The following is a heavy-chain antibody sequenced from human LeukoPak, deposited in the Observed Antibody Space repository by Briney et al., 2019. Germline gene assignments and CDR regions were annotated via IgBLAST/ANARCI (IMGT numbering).Heavy chain of an antibody. CDR1: GFTFSSYG. CDR2: IWYDGSNK. D-gene: IGHD2-15*01. J-gene: IGHJ4*02. Sequence: GGSLRLSCAASGFTFSSYGMHWVRQAPGKGLEWVAVIWYDGSNKYYADSVKGRFAISRDTPKNTLYLQMNSLRAEDTAVYYCARDRSVRYFDYWGQGALVTVSS. CDR3: ARDRSVRYFDY. V-gene: IGHV3-33*01.